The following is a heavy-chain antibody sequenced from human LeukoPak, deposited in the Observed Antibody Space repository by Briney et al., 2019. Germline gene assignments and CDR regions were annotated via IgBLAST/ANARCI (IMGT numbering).Heavy chain of an antibody. CDR2: ISAHKGNT. J-gene: IGHJ4*02. CDR1: GYTFTSYG. Sequence: GASVKVSCKASGYTFTSYGIDWVRQAPGQGLEWMGRISAHKGNTNYAQKIQGRVTMTTDTSTSTAYMELRSLRSDDTAVYYCARVKGYKPVTGTTADYWGQGTLVTVSS. D-gene: IGHD1-20*01. CDR3: ARVKGYKPVTGTTADY. V-gene: IGHV1-18*01.